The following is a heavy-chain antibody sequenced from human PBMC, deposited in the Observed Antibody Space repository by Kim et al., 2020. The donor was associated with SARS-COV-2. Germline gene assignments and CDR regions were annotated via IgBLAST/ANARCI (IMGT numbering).Heavy chain of an antibody. CDR2: IYRGGTST. V-gene: IGHV3-23*03. CDR1: GFTFSDYA. CDR3: AKANGNYFYGMDV. J-gene: IGHJ6*02. Sequence: GGSLRLSCAASGFTFSDYAMTWVRQAPGKGLEWVSLIYRGGTSTYYGDSVKGRFTVSRDNSRNTLYLQMDSLRPEDMAVYYCAKANGNYFYGMDVWGQGTTVTVSS.